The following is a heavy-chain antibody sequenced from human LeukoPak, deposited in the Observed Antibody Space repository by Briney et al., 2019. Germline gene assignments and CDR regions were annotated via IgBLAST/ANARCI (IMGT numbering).Heavy chain of an antibody. J-gene: IGHJ4*02. CDR1: GLTFSSYE. Sequence: PGGSLRLTCAASGLTFSSYEMNWVRQARGKGLEWVSCIRCSGSTIYYADSVKGRFTISTDNAKNSLYLQMNSLIAESTAVHYCVSVVVMATSRDFDYWRQGTLVTVSS. D-gene: IGHD5-24*01. CDR2: IRCSGSTI. CDR3: VSVVVMATSRDFDY. V-gene: IGHV3-48*03.